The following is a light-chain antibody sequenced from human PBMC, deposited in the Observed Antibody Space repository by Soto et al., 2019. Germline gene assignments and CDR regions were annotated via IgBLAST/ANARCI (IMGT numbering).Light chain of an antibody. V-gene: IGKV3-15*01. J-gene: IGKJ4*01. Sequence: EMVMTQSPSTLSVSPGXXXXLXCXASQSVSGNLAWYQEKPGQAPRLLIYGASTRATGIPARFSGSGSGTEFTLTISRLEPEDFAVYYCQQFSSYPLTFGGGTKVDIK. CDR3: QQFSSYPLT. CDR1: QSVSGN. CDR2: GAS.